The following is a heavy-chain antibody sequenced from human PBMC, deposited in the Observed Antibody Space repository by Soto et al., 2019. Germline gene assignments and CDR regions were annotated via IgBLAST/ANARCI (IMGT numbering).Heavy chain of an antibody. J-gene: IGHJ4*02. CDR2: ISSDGANK. CDR1: GFTFNSRSSHG. V-gene: IGHV3-23*01. CDR3: VSWVSQHFDY. D-gene: IGHD2-8*01. Sequence: GGSLRLSCAVFGFTFNSRSSHGMSWVRQAPGKGPEWVSTISSDGANKHYAESVKGRFTISKDTSRNTVDLHMNSLGAEDTATYFCVSWVSQHFDYWGQGILVTVSS.